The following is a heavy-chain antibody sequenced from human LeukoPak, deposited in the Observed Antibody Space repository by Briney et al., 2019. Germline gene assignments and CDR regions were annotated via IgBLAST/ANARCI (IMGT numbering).Heavy chain of an antibody. V-gene: IGHV3-7*01. J-gene: IGHJ4*02. Sequence: GGSLRLSCAASGFTFSSYWMSWVRQAPGKGLEWVASIKQDGSEKYYVDSVKGRFTISRDNAKNSLYLQMNSLRAEDTAVYYCARQYCSSTSCPESLYYFDYWGQGTLVTVSS. CDR1: GFTFSSYW. CDR3: ARQYCSSTSCPESLYYFDY. D-gene: IGHD2-2*01. CDR2: IKQDGSEK.